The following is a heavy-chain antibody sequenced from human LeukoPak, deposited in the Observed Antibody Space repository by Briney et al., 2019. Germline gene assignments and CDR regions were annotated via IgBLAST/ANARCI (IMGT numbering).Heavy chain of an antibody. CDR2: ISGSGGST. CDR1: GFTFSSYA. CDR3: ARAGEYYYDSSRLSDY. V-gene: IGHV3-23*01. D-gene: IGHD3-22*01. J-gene: IGHJ4*02. Sequence: GGSLRLSCAASGFTFSSYAMSWVRQAPGKGLEWVSAISGSGGSTYYADSVKGRFTISRDNSKNKLYLQMNSLRAEDTAVYYCARAGEYYYDSSRLSDYWGQGTLVTVSS.